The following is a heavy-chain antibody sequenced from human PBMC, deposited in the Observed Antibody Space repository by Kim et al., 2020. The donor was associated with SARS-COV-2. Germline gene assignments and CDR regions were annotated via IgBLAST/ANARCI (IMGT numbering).Heavy chain of an antibody. V-gene: IGHV4-34*01. CDR2: INHSGST. CDR3: ARTTEMATIGGYYYYYYMDV. Sequence: SETLSLTCAVYGGSFSGYYWSWIRQPPGKGLEWIGEINHSGSTNYNSSFKSRVTISVDTSKNQFSLKLSSVTAADTAVYCCARTTEMATIGGYYYYYYMDVWGKGTTVTVSS. D-gene: IGHD5-12*01. J-gene: IGHJ6*03. CDR1: GGSFSGYY.